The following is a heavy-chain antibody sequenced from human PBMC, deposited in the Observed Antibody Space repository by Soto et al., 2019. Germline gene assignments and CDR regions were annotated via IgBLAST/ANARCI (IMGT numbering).Heavy chain of an antibody. Sequence: PGGSLRLSCAASGFTFSSYAMSWVRQAPGKGLEWVSAISGSGGSTYYADSVKGRFTISRDNSKNTLYLQMNSLRAEDTAVYYCAKDKGYCSGGSCFPASLDYWGQGTLVTVSS. V-gene: IGHV3-23*01. D-gene: IGHD2-15*01. CDR3: AKDKGYCSGGSCFPASLDY. CDR1: GFTFSSYA. CDR2: ISGSGGST. J-gene: IGHJ4*02.